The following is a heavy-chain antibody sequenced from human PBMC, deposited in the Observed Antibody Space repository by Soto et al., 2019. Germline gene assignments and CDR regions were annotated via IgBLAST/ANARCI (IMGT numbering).Heavy chain of an antibody. Sequence: PGGSLRLSCTASGFPFSSYTMHWLRRAPGKGLEWVGIISFDGSSKYYADSVKGRFTISRDNSKNTLYLQMNSLRAEDTAVYYCAKAGWEDYYYYYGMDVWGQGTTVTVSS. CDR2: ISFDGSSK. V-gene: IGHV3-30*18. CDR1: GFPFSSYT. D-gene: IGHD1-26*01. CDR3: AKAGWEDYYYYYGMDV. J-gene: IGHJ6*02.